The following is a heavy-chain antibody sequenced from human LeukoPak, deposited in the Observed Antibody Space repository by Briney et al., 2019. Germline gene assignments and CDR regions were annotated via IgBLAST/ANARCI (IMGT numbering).Heavy chain of an antibody. Sequence: SVKVSCKASGGTFSSYAISWVRQAPGQGLEWMGGIIPIFGTANYAQKFQGRVTITADESTSTAYMELSSLRSEDTAVYYCARSTRYFDWLFPGILDYWGQGTLVTVSS. CDR2: IIPIFGTA. V-gene: IGHV1-69*13. CDR1: GGTFSSYA. D-gene: IGHD3-9*01. CDR3: ARSTRYFDWLFPGILDY. J-gene: IGHJ4*02.